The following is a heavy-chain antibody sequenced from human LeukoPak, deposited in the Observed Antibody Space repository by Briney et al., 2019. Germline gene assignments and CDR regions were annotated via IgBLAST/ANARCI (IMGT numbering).Heavy chain of an antibody. CDR1: GFTFAGYA. D-gene: IGHD3-10*01. J-gene: IGHJ4*02. CDR2: IRSKTYGGTT. CDR3: TPNPMVPFDY. Sequence: PGGSLRLSCTASGFTFAGYAMTWVRQAPGKGLEWLGFIRSKTYGGTTEFAASVKGRFTISRDDSKSIAYLQMNSLNTDDTGVYYCTPNPMVPFDYWGQGTLVTVSS. V-gene: IGHV3-49*04.